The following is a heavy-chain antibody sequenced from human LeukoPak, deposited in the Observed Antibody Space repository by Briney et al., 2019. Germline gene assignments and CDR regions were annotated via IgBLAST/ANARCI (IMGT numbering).Heavy chain of an antibody. Sequence: SVKVSCKTSGYTFTDSYMHWVRQAPGQGLEWIGWINPNAGDTTYAQGFHGRVTMTRDTSISTVYMELNSLKLDDTAVYYCTREGRVGVPFDYWGQGTLVTVSS. J-gene: IGHJ4*02. V-gene: IGHV1-2*02. CDR3: TREGRVGVPFDY. CDR1: GYTFTDSY. D-gene: IGHD2-15*01. CDR2: INPNAGDT.